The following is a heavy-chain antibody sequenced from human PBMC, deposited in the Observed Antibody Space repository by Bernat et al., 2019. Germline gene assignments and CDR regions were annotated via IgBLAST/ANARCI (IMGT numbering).Heavy chain of an antibody. V-gene: IGHV3-48*01. J-gene: IGHJ4*02. CDR1: GFTFSSYS. CDR2: ISSSSSTI. CDR3: AGELVVVAAPAGGLGDY. Sequence: EVQLVESGGGLVQPGGSLRLSCAASGFTFSSYSMNWVRQAPGKGLEWVSYISSSSSTIYYADSVKGRFTISRDNAKNSLYLQMNSLRAEDTAVYYCAGELVVVAAPAGGLGDYWGQGTLVTVSS. D-gene: IGHD2-15*01.